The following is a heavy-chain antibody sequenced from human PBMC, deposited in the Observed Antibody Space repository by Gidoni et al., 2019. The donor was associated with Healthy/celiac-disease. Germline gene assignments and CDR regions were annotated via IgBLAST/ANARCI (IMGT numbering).Heavy chain of an antibody. V-gene: IGHV3-33*01. CDR3: ARVVGSWELGSLDY. J-gene: IGHJ4*02. CDR2: IWYDGSNK. D-gene: IGHD1-26*01. CDR1: GFTFSSYG. Sequence: QVQLVESGGGVVQPGRSLRLSCAAAGFTFSSYGMHWVRQAPGKGLEWVAVIWYDGSNKYYADSVKGRFTISRDNSKNTLYLQMNSLRAEDTAVYYCARVVGSWELGSLDYWGQGTLVTVSS.